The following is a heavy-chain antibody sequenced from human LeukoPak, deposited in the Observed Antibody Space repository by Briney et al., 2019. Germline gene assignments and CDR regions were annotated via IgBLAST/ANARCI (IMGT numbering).Heavy chain of an antibody. D-gene: IGHD6-6*01. CDR1: GVSISSYY. V-gene: IGHV4-59*08. CDR3: ARHSSLGIDY. CDR2: IYYSGST. Sequence: PSETLSLTCTVSGVSISSYYWSWIRQPPGKGLEWIGYIYYSGSTNYNPSLKSRVTISVDTSRNQFSLKLSSVTAADTAVYYCARHSSLGIDYWGQGTLVTVSS. J-gene: IGHJ4*02.